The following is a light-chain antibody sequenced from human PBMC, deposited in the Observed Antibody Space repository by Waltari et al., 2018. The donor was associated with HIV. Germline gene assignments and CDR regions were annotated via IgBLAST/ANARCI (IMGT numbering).Light chain of an antibody. CDR2: GAS. CDR1: QSISSSY. V-gene: IGKV3D-20*02. Sequence: EIVLTQSPGTLSLSPGERATLSCRASQSISSSYLAWYQQKPGQAPRLLLYGASSRATGIPDTFSGSGSGTDFTLTISRLEPEDFAVYYCQHRADWAKTFGQGTKVEAK. CDR3: QHRADWAKT. J-gene: IGKJ1*01.